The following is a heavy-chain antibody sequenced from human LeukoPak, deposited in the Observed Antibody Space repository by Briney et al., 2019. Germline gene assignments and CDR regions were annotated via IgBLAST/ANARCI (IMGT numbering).Heavy chain of an antibody. CDR3: AREYPREYFDY. J-gene: IGHJ4*02. V-gene: IGHV3-74*01. CDR1: GFIFSNFW. D-gene: IGHD1-26*01. CDR2: INNDGSST. Sequence: GGSLRLSCAASGFIFSNFWMHWVRQVPGKGLVWVSRINNDGSSTNYADSVKGRFTISRDNAKNTLYLQMNSLRAEDTAVYYCAREYPREYFDYWGQGTLVTVSS.